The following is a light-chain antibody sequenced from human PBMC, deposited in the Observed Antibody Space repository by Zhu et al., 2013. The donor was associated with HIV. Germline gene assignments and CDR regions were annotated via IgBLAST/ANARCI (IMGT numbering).Light chain of an antibody. CDR2: KAS. J-gene: IGKJ1*01. CDR1: QSISNL. Sequence: DIQMTQSPSTQSASVGDRVIITCRASQSISNLLAWYQQKSGKAPRLLIYKASTLETGVPSRFSGSGSGTEFTLTISSLQPDDFTTYYCQQYYTSWTFGQGTEGRN. CDR3: QQYYTSWT. V-gene: IGKV1-5*03.